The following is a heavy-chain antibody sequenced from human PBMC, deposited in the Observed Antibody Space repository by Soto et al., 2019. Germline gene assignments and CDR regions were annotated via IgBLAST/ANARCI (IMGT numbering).Heavy chain of an antibody. CDR2: IYYSGKT. J-gene: IGHJ4*02. Sequence: PSETLSLTCTVSGGSISSYYWSWIRQPPGKGLEWIGYIYYSGKTYYNPSLKSRVTISVDTSKNQFSLKLTSVTAADTAVYYCARGRLVPAVNFDYWGLGTLVTVSS. D-gene: IGHD2-2*01. V-gene: IGHV4-59*01. CDR1: GGSISSYY. CDR3: ARGRLVPAVNFDY.